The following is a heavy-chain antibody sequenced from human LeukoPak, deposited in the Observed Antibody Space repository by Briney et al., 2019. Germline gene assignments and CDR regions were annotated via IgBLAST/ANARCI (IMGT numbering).Heavy chain of an antibody. J-gene: IGHJ5*02. CDR1: GGSFSGYY. CDR3: ARDLGSVATPRFDP. D-gene: IGHD2-15*01. V-gene: IGHV4-34*01. CDR2: INHSGST. Sequence: SETLSLTCAVYGGSFSGYYWSWIRQPPGKGLEWIGEINHSGSTNYNPSLKSRVTISVDTSKNQFSLKLSSLTAADTAVYYCARDLGSVATPRFDPWGQGTLVTVSS.